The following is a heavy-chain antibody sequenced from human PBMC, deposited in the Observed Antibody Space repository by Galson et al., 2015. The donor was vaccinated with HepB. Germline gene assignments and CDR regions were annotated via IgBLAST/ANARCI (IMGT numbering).Heavy chain of an antibody. CDR3: ARATPDSSGYYYRIVPQGGWFDP. CDR2: IYYSGST. V-gene: IGHV4-59*01. Sequence: SETLSLTCTVSGGSISSYYWSWIRQPPGKGLEWIGYIYYSGSTNYNPSLKSRVTISVDTSKNQFSLKLSSVTAADTAVYYCARATPDSSGYYYRIVPQGGWFDPWGQGTLVTVSS. J-gene: IGHJ5*02. D-gene: IGHD3-22*01. CDR1: GGSISSYY.